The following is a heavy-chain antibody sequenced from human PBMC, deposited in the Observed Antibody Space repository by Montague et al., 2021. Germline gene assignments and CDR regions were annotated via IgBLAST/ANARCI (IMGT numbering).Heavy chain of an antibody. CDR1: GFTFSTSW. V-gene: IGHV3-74*01. J-gene: IGHJ3*02. CDR3: ARAGYYGGLDI. CDR2: INPDGSST. Sequence: SLRLSCAGSGFTFSTSWIHWVRQAPGKGLVWVSRINPDGSSTNYADSVTGRFTISRDNGKNTLYLQMNSLRAEDTAVYFCARAGYYGGLDIWGQGTMVTASS. D-gene: IGHD2-21*01.